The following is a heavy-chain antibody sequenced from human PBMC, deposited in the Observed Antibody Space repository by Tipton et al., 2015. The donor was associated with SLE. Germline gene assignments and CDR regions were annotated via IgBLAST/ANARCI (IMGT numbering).Heavy chain of an antibody. CDR2: IYTSGST. CDR3: AREALPNGAVGAY. D-gene: IGHD2-8*01. Sequence: TLSLTCTVSGGSISSGSYYWSWIRQPAGKGLEWIGRIYTSGSTNYNPSRKSRVTISVDTSKNQFSLKLSSVTAADTAVYYCAREALPNGAVGAYWGQGTLVTVSS. J-gene: IGHJ4*02. V-gene: IGHV4-61*02. CDR1: GGSISSGSYY.